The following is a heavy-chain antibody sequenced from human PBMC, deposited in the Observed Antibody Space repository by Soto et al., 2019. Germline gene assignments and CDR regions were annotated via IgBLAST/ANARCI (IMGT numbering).Heavy chain of an antibody. D-gene: IGHD6-6*01. V-gene: IGHV4-39*01. CDR3: ARVISSSSSLGLRYYYYGMDV. Sequence: SLTLSLPCTVAWGTIVDRSYYRGMIRQPPGKGLEWIGSIYYSGSTYYNPSLNSPVTMSVDTSKSQFSLKLSSVTAADTGVYYCARVISSSSSLGLRYYYYGMDVWGQGTTVTVSS. CDR2: IYYSGST. CDR1: WGTIVDRSYY. J-gene: IGHJ6*02.